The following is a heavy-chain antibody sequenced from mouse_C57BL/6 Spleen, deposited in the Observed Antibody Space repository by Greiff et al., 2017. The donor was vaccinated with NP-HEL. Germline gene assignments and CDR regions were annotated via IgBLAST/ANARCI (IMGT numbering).Heavy chain of an antibody. CDR1: GYAFSSSW. CDR3: AREGDGGDAMDY. Sequence: QVQLQQSGPELVKPGASVKISCKASGYAFSSSWMNWVKQRPGKGLEWIGRIYPGDGDTNYNGKFKGKATLTADKSSSTAYMQLSSLTSEDSAVYFCAREGDGGDAMDYWGQGTSVTVSS. J-gene: IGHJ4*01. CDR2: IYPGDGDT. V-gene: IGHV1-82*01. D-gene: IGHD2-3*01.